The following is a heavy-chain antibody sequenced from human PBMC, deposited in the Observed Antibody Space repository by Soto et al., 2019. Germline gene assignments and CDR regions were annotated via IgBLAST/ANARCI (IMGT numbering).Heavy chain of an antibody. CDR1: GGSISSGDYY. D-gene: IGHD3-22*01. CDR3: ARVVDYYDPYYYYGMDV. V-gene: IGHV4-30-4*01. CDR2: IYHSGSP. J-gene: IGHJ6*02. Sequence: TSETLSLTCTVSGGSISSGDYYWSWIRQPPGKGLEWIGFIYHSGSPFYNPSLQSRLTISLDTSKNQFSLKLTSVTAADTAVYYCARVVDYYDPYYYYGMDVWGQGTTVTVSS.